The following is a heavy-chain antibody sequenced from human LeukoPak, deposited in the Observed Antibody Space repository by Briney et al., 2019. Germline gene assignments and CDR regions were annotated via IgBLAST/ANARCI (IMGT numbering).Heavy chain of an antibody. CDR2: IYYSGST. D-gene: IGHD6-19*01. CDR1: GGSIRSYD. V-gene: IGHV4-59*01. J-gene: IGHJ4*02. Sequence: SETLSLTCTVSGGSIRSYDWSWIRQPPGKGLEWIGYIYYSGSTNYNPSLKSRVTISVDTSKNQFSLNLSSVTAADTAVYYCARVLPYSSGWGVDYWGQGTLVAVSS. CDR3: ARVLPYSSGWGVDY.